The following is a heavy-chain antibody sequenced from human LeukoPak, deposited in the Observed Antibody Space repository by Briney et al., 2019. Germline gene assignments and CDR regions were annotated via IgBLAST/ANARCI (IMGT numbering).Heavy chain of an antibody. V-gene: IGHV4-30-2*01. J-gene: IGHJ4*02. CDR1: GGSISSGGYS. D-gene: IGHD4-23*01. CDR3: ARVREDGGDCFDY. Sequence: SETLSLTCAVSGGSISSGGYSWSWIRQPPGKGLEWIGYIYHSGSTYYNPSLKSRVTISVDRSKNQFSLKLSSVTAADTAVYYCARVREDGGDCFDYWGQGTLVTVSS. CDR2: IYHSGST.